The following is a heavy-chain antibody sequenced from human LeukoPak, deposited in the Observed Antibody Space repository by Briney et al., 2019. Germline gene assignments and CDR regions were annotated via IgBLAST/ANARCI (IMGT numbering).Heavy chain of an antibody. CDR2: INHSGST. CDR1: GGSFSGYY. Sequence: SETLSLTCAVYGGSFSGYYWSWIRQPPGKGLEWIGEINHSGSTNYNPSLKKRVTISVDTSKNQFSLKLSSVTAADTDVYYCATGISPDYWGQRTLVTVSS. CDR3: ATGISPDY. J-gene: IGHJ4*02. V-gene: IGHV4-34*01.